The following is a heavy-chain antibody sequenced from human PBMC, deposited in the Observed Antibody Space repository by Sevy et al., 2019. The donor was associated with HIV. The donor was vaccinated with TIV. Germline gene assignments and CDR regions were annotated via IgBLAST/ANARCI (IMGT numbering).Heavy chain of an antibody. CDR1: AGSISSSSYY. D-gene: IGHD3-22*01. CDR3: ARNTPRYYYDSSGRSGGMDV. CDR2: IYYSGST. V-gene: IGHV4-39*01. Sequence: SETLSLTCTVSAGSISSSSYYWGWIRQPPGKGLEWIGSIYYSGSTYYNPSLKSRVTISVDTSKNQFSLKLSSVTAADTAVYYCARNTPRYYYDSSGRSGGMDVWGQGTTVTVSS. J-gene: IGHJ6*02.